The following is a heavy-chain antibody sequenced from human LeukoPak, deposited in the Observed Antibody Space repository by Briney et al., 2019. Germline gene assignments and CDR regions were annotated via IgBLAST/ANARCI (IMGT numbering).Heavy chain of an antibody. CDR3: AGAQYGSGAPFGY. CDR1: GGSISSSSYY. CDR2: IYYSGST. D-gene: IGHD3-10*01. V-gene: IGHV4-39*01. Sequence: SETLSLTCTVSGGSISSSSYYWGWIRQPPGKGLEWIGSIYYSGSTYYNPSLKSRVTISVDTSKNQFSLKLSSVTAADTAVYYCAGAQYGSGAPFGYWGQGTLVTVSS. J-gene: IGHJ4*02.